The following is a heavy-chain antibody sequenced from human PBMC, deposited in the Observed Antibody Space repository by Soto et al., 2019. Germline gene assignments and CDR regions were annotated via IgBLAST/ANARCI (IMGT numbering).Heavy chain of an antibody. CDR1: GFTFSSYW. CDR2: IKSDGSST. V-gene: IGHV3-74*01. Sequence: GGSLRLSCAASGFTFSSYWMHWVRQAPGKGLLRVSRIKSDGSSTSYADSVKGRFNISRDNAKNTLYLQMNSLRAEDTAVYYCARVAYYDSSGYFLGPDAFDIWGQGTMVTVSS. D-gene: IGHD3-22*01. CDR3: ARVAYYDSSGYFLGPDAFDI. J-gene: IGHJ3*02.